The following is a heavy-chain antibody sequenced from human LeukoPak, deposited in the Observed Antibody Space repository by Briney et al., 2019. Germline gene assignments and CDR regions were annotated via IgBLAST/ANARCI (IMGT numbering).Heavy chain of an antibody. CDR1: GFTFGDYA. J-gene: IGHJ4*02. CDR3: ARDQTPYY. CDR2: IRSIIYGGTP. V-gene: IGHV3-49*04. Sequence: PGGSLRLSCTTFGFTFGDYAMTWVRQAPGKGLEWVGFIRSIIYGGTPEYAASVKGRFTISRDDSRGIAYLQMNSLNTEDTAVYYCARDQTPYYWGQGTLVTVSS.